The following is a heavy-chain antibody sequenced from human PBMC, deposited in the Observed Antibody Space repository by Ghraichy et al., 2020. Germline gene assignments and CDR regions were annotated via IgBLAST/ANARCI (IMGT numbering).Heavy chain of an antibody. Sequence: GESLNISCAASGFTFSTYWMHWVRQAPGKGLECVANIKRDGSGKYYVDSVKGRFTISRDNSKNALYLQMNGLRAEDTAVYYCVKHQKNYYNVSSFDYCGQGTPVTFSS. CDR2: IKRDGSGK. D-gene: IGHD3-22*01. J-gene: IGHJ4*02. CDR1: GFTFSTYW. V-gene: IGHV3-7*01. CDR3: VKHQKNYYNVSSFDY.